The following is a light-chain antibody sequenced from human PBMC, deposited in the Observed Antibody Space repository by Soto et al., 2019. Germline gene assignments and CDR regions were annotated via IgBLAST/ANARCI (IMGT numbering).Light chain of an antibody. V-gene: IGLV2-8*01. CDR3: SSYAASNNYYFV. Sequence: QSALTQPPSASGSPGQSVTISCTGTSSDVGGYNYVSWYQQYPGRAPKLVIYGVTKRPSGVPDRFSGSKSGNTASLSVSGLRAEGEADYYCSSYAASNNYYFVFGGGTKVT. J-gene: IGLJ3*02. CDR1: SSDVGGYNY. CDR2: GVT.